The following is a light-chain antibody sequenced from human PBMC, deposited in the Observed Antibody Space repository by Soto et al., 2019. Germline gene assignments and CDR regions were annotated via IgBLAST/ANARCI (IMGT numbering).Light chain of an antibody. Sequence: DIQMTQSPSSLSAPIGDRVTITCRASQNIDTFLSWHQQMSGSAPRVLIFSASTLHTGVPSRFSGSGSGTYFTLTINGLQPEDFATYFCQQTFPTAITFGGGTKVDIK. CDR1: QNIDTF. CDR3: QQTFPTAIT. J-gene: IGKJ4*01. CDR2: SAS. V-gene: IGKV1-39*01.